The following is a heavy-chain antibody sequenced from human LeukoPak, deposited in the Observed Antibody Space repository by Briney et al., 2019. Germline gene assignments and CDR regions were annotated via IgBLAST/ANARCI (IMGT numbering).Heavy chain of an antibody. V-gene: IGHV4-61*02. D-gene: IGHD2-2*02. Sequence: PSETLSLTCTVSGGSISSGSYYWSWIRQPAGKGLEWIGRIYTSGSTNYNPSLKSRVTISVDTSKNQFSLKLSSVTAADTAVYYCAREYPTSGRYCSSTSCYNYYYYGMDVWGQGTRSPSP. CDR2: IYTSGST. CDR1: GGSISSGSYY. J-gene: IGHJ6*02. CDR3: AREYPTSGRYCSSTSCYNYYYYGMDV.